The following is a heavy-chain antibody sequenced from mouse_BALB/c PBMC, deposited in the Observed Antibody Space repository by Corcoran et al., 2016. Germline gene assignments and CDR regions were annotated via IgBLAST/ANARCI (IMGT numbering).Heavy chain of an antibody. CDR1: GYAFTNYL. CDR2: INPGSGGT. Sequence: VQLQQSGAELVRPGTSVKVSCKASGYAFTNYLIEWVKQRPGQGLEWIGVINPGSGGTNYNEKFKGKATLTADKSSSTAYMQLSSLTSDDSAVYFCARSWLRYFDVWGAGTTVTVSA. CDR3: ARSWLRYFDV. V-gene: IGHV1-54*01. J-gene: IGHJ1*01. D-gene: IGHD2-2*01.